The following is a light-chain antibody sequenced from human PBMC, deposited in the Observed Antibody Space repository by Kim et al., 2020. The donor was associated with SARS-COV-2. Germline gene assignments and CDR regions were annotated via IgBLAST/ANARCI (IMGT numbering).Light chain of an antibody. V-gene: IGKV3-15*01. J-gene: IGKJ1*01. CDR2: GAS. Sequence: EIVLTQSPATLSVSPGERATLSCRASRSVNSNLAWYQQKPGQAPRLLIFGASTRATGITARFSGSGSGTEFTLTISSLQSEDFAVYYCKQYNNWPETFGRGTKVDIK. CDR3: KQYNNWPET. CDR1: RSVNSN.